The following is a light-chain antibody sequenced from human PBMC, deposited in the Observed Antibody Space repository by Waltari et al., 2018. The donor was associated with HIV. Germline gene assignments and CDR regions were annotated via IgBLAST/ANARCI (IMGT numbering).Light chain of an antibody. J-gene: IGLJ1*01. CDR3: SSFTSSSIPYV. CDR2: EVS. V-gene: IGLV2-14*01. CDR1: SSDVGAYKH. Sequence: QSVLTQPASVSGSPGQSITISCTGTSSDVGAYKHVSWYQHPPGEAPKLMIYEVSNRPAGVSNRFSGSKSGNTASLTISGLQVADEADYYCSSFTSSSIPYVFGTGTKVTVL.